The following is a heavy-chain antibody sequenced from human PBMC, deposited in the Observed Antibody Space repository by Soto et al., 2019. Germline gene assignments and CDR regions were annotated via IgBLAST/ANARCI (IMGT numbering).Heavy chain of an antibody. D-gene: IGHD2-15*01. J-gene: IGHJ5*02. CDR2: IYYSGST. Sequence: SETLSLTCTVSGGSISSGDYYWSWIRQPPGKGLEWIGYIYYSGSTYYNPSLKSRVTISLDTSKNQFSLKLSSVTAADTAVYYCAGGTNCSGGSCYPGGHWFDPWGQGTLVTVSS. V-gene: IGHV4-30-4*01. CDR1: GGSISSGDYY. CDR3: AGGTNCSGGSCYPGGHWFDP.